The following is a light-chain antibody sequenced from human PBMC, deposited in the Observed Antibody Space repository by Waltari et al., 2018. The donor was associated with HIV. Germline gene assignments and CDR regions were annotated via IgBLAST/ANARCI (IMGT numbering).Light chain of an antibody. V-gene: IGKV4-1*01. CDR3: QQYYSNSWT. CDR1: KTVLYISNNMNY. Sequence: DIVMTQSPASLTLSLGERATISCKSTKTVLYISNNMNYLAWYQQKPGQPPKLLIYWASTRESGVPDRFSGSGSGTDFTLTINNLQAEDVAVYYCQQYYSNSWTFGQGTKVEL. J-gene: IGKJ1*01. CDR2: WAS.